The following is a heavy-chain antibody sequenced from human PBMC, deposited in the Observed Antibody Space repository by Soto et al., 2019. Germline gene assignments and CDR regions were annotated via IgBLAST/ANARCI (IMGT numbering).Heavy chain of an antibody. CDR2: MSDSGDEI. J-gene: IGHJ4*02. D-gene: IGHD2-21*01. CDR3: AKAPFEPWGGAYFDY. Sequence: EVRLLESGGGLVQPGGSLRLSCAFSGFTFSSYAMNWVRQAPGKGLEWVSTMSDSGDEIYYADSVKGRFTISRDKSKNTLYRQMNSLRAEDTAVYYCAKAPFEPWGGAYFDYWGQGALVTVSS. V-gene: IGHV3-23*01. CDR1: GFTFSSYA.